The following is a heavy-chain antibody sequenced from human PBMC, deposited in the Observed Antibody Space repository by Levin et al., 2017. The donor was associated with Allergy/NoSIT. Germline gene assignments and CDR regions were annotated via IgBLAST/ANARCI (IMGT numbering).Heavy chain of an antibody. Sequence: GGSLRLSCAASGFTFSLYAMIWVRQAPGKGLEWVSSISGTGADTYYADSVKGRFTVSRDNSKNTQYLQMNSLRAEDTAVYYCAKDPYGSGSYGFAYWGQGTLVTVSS. J-gene: IGHJ4*02. CDR2: ISGTGADT. CDR1: GFTFSLYA. D-gene: IGHD3-10*01. V-gene: IGHV3-23*01. CDR3: AKDPYGSGSYGFAY.